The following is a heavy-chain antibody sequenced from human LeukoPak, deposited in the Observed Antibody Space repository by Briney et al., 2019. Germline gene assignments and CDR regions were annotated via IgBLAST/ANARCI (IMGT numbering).Heavy chain of an antibody. CDR1: GGSISSYY. J-gene: IGHJ4*02. V-gene: IGHV4-59*08. CDR3: ARRYSSGWYLHFDY. D-gene: IGHD6-19*01. CDR2: IYYSGST. Sequence: PSETLSLTCTVSGGSISSYYWSWIRQPPGKGLEWIGYIYYSGSTNYNPSLKSRVTISVDTSKNQFSLKLSSVTAADTAVYYCARRYSSGWYLHFDYWGQGTLVTVSS.